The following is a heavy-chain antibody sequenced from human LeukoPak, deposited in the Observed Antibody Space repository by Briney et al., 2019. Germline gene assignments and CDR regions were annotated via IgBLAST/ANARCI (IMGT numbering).Heavy chain of an antibody. J-gene: IGHJ4*02. D-gene: IGHD3/OR15-3a*01. V-gene: IGHV4-39*07. CDR3: ARDPNSRDLKNDS. CDR2: IYNSGST. CDR1: GGSISSGFYY. Sequence: PSETLSLTCTVSGGSISSGFYYWAWIRQPPGKGLEWIGSIYNSGSTYYNPSLKSRVTISVDMSKNQFSLKLRSVTAADTAVYYCARDPNSRDLKNDSWGQGTLVTVSS.